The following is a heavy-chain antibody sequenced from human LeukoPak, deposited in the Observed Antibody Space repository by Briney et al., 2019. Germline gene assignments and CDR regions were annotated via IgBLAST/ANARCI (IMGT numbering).Heavy chain of an antibody. D-gene: IGHD3-16*01. V-gene: IGHV4-61*02. J-gene: IGHJ6*03. Sequence: SETLSLTCTVSGGSISSGSYYWSWIRQPAGKGLEWIGRIYTSGSTNYNPSLKSRVTISVDTSKNQFSLKLSSVTAADTAVYYCASWAFREIYMDVWGKGTTVTVSS. CDR1: GGSISSGSYY. CDR2: IYTSGST. CDR3: ASWAFREIYMDV.